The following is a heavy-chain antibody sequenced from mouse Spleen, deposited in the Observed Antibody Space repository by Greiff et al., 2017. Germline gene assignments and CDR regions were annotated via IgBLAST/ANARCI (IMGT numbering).Heavy chain of an antibody. Sequence: ESGPGLVKPSQSLSLTCSVTGYSITSGYYWNWIRQFPGNKLEWMGYISYDGSNNYNPSLKNRISITRDTSKNQFFLKLNSVTTEDTATYYCARGETYDYDRFAYWGQGTLVTVSA. CDR2: ISYDGSN. J-gene: IGHJ3*01. V-gene: IGHV3-6*01. CDR1: GYSITSGYY. CDR3: ARGETYDYDRFAY. D-gene: IGHD2-4*01.